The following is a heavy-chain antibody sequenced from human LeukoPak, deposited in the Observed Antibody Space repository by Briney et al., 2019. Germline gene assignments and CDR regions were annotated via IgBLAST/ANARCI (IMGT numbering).Heavy chain of an antibody. V-gene: IGHV3-33*01. D-gene: IGHD6-19*01. CDR3: ARDSQWLAPFDY. CDR2: IWYVGSNK. J-gene: IGHJ4*02. CDR1: GFTFSSYG. Sequence: GGSLRLSCAASGFTFSSYGMHWVRQAPGKGLEWVAVIWYVGSNKYYADSVKGRFTISRDNSKNTLYLQMNSLRAEDTAVYYCARDSQWLAPFDYWGQGTLVTVSS.